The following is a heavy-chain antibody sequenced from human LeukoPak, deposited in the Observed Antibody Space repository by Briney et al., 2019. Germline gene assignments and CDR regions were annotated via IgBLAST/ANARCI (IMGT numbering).Heavy chain of an antibody. V-gene: IGHV3-23*01. CDR1: GFTFSSYA. CDR2: IGGSGGST. D-gene: IGHD3-10*01. Sequence: GGSLRLSCAASGFTFSSYAMSWVRQAPGKGLEWVSAIGGSGGSTYYADSVKGRFTISRDNSKNTLYLQMNSLRAEDTAVYYCAKSRGVRGVFDYWGQGTLVTVSS. CDR3: AKSRGVRGVFDY. J-gene: IGHJ4*02.